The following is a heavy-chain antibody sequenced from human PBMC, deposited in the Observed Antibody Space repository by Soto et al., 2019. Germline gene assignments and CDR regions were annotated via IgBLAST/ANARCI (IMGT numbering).Heavy chain of an antibody. D-gene: IGHD6-6*01. CDR2: INPNNGDT. CDR1: GYTFTYYY. CDR3: ARSVSFITPRPDY. V-gene: IGHV1-2*02. Sequence: GXSVKVSCKASGYTFTYYYLHWVRQAPGQGLECMGWINPNNGDTNYAQKFQGRVTMTRDTSISTAYMEVSRLRSDDTAVYYCARSVSFITPRPDYWGQGPLVTVSS. J-gene: IGHJ4*02.